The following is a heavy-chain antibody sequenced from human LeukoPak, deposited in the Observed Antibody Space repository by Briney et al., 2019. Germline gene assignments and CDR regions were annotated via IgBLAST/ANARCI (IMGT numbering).Heavy chain of an antibody. Sequence: SVKVSCKASGGTFSSYAISWVRQAPGQGLEWMGGIIPIFGTANYAQKFQGRVTITADESTSTAYMELSSLRSEDTAVYYCARGLKQWLVPDAFDIWGQGTMVTVSS. V-gene: IGHV1-69*13. D-gene: IGHD6-19*01. CDR2: IIPIFGTA. J-gene: IGHJ3*02. CDR3: ARGLKQWLVPDAFDI. CDR1: GGTFSSYA.